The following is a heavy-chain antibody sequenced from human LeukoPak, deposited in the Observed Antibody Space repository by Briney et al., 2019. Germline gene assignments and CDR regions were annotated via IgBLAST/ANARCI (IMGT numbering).Heavy chain of an antibody. Sequence: GGSLRLSCAASGFTFSSYWMHWVRQTPGKGLVWVSRINSDGTSTSYADSVKGRFTISRDNSKNTLYLQMKSLRAGDTAVYYCAKVAPYYYDSSAYHPGYWGQGTLVTVSS. J-gene: IGHJ4*02. CDR2: INSDGTST. CDR3: AKVAPYYYDSSAYHPGY. D-gene: IGHD3-22*01. V-gene: IGHV3-74*01. CDR1: GFTFSSYW.